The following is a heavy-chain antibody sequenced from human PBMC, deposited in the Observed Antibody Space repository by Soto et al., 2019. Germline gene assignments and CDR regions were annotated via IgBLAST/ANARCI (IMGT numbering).Heavy chain of an antibody. D-gene: IGHD3-10*01. CDR1: GGTFSRYT. V-gene: IGHV1-69*02. Sequence: QVQLVQSGAEVKKPGSSVKVSCKASGGTFSRYTINWVRQAPGQGLEWMGRIIPIAAIANYTQKFQGRVTITVDKSSTTAYMEVSSLISDDTAEYYCARGSTIGRGAPSCCDPCGQGTLVTVSS. CDR3: ARGSTIGRGAPSCCDP. CDR2: IIPIAAIA. J-gene: IGHJ5*02.